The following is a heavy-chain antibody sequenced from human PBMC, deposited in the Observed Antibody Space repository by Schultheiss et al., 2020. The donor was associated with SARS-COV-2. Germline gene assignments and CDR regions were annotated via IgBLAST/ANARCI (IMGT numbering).Heavy chain of an antibody. CDR3: ARSQIVATGSDY. Sequence: SVKVSCKASGGTFSSYAISWVRQAPGQGLEWMGGIIPIFGTANYAQKFQGRVTITADESTSTAYMELSSLRSDDTAMYYCARSQIVATGSDYWGQGTLVTVSS. CDR1: GGTFSSYA. V-gene: IGHV1-69*13. J-gene: IGHJ4*02. D-gene: IGHD5-12*01. CDR2: IIPIFGTA.